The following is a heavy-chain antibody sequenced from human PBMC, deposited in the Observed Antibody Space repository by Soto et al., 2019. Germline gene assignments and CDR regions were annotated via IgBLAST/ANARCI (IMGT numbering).Heavy chain of an antibody. CDR2: INPSGGST. V-gene: IGHV1-46*01. D-gene: IGHD2-15*01. CDR1: GYTFTNYY. CDR3: ARVGGPPGFGYCSGGSCYSAFDY. J-gene: IGHJ4*02. Sequence: ASVKVSCKASGYTFTNYYMHWVRQAPGQGLEWMGIINPSGGSTSYAQKFQGRVTMTRDTSTSTVYMELSSLRSEDTAVYYCARVGGPPGFGYCSGGSCYSAFDYWGQGALVTVSS.